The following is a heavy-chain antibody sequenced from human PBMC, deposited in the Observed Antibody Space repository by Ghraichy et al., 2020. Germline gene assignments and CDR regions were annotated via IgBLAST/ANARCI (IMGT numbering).Heavy chain of an antibody. Sequence: ASVKVSCKVSGSTLTELSMHWVRQAPGKGLEWMGGFDPEDGETIYAQKFQGRVTMTEDTSTDTAYMELSSLRSEDTAVYYCATNLGYCTNGVCIGYWGQGTLVTVSS. CDR2: FDPEDGET. CDR1: GSTLTELS. V-gene: IGHV1-24*01. D-gene: IGHD2-8*01. CDR3: ATNLGYCTNGVCIGY. J-gene: IGHJ4*02.